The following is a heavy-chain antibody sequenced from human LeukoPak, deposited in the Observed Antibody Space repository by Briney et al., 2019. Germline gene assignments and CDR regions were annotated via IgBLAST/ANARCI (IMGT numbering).Heavy chain of an antibody. V-gene: IGHV4-39*07. CDR3: ARTTYYYDSSGYYTGSHYFDY. CDR1: GGSISSGYY. Sequence: SQTLSLTCTVSGGSISSGYYWGWIRQPPGKGLEWIGSIYYSGSTYYNPSLKSRVTISVDTSKNQFSLKLSSVTAADTAVYYCARTTYYYDSSGYYTGSHYFDYWGQGTLVTVSS. CDR2: IYYSGST. D-gene: IGHD3-22*01. J-gene: IGHJ4*02.